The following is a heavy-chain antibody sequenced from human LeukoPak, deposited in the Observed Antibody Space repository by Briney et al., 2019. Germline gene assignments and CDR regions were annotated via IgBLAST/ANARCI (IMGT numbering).Heavy chain of an antibody. CDR2: IYYSGST. CDR1: GGSITSYY. J-gene: IGHJ4*02. V-gene: IGHV4-59*01. Sequence: SETLSLTCTVSGGSITSYYWTWIRQPPGKGLEWIGYIYYSGSTSYSPSLKSRVTISVDTSKNQFSLKLSPVTAADTADYYCARVNVHYFDSSGYPFYFDYWGQGTLVTVSS. CDR3: ARVNVHYFDSSGYPFYFDY. D-gene: IGHD3-22*01.